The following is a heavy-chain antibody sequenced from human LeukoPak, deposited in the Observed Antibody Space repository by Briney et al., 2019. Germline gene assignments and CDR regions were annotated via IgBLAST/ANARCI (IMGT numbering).Heavy chain of an antibody. Sequence: GGSLRLSCAASGFTFDVYGMSWVRQAPGKGLGGVSGINWNGGSTGYADSVKGRFTISRDNAKNSLYLQMNSLRAEDTALYYCARGGASGILDYWGQGTLVTVSS. D-gene: IGHD5-18*01. CDR3: ARGGASGILDY. J-gene: IGHJ4*02. CDR1: GFTFDVYG. V-gene: IGHV3-20*04. CDR2: INWNGGST.